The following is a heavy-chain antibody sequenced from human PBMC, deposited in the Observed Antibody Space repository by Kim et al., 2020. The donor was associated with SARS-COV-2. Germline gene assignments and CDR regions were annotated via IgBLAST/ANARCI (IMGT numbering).Heavy chain of an antibody. CDR2: IKQDGSEK. D-gene: IGHD2-21*02. V-gene: IGHV3-7*01. Sequence: GGSLRLSCVASGFTFSSYWMSWVRQAPGKGLEWVANIKQDGSEKYYVDSMKGRFTISRDNAKNSLYLQMNSLRAEDTAVYYCARVRVGGLLARVYYYYGRDVCGQGRTVTVS. CDR3: ARVRVGGLLARVYYYYGRDV. J-gene: IGHJ6*02. CDR1: GFTFSSYW.